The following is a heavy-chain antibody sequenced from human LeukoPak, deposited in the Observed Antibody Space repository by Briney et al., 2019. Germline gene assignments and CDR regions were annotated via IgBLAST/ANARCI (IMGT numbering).Heavy chain of an antibody. Sequence: PGGSLRLSCTVSGFTVSTNSMSWVRQAPGKGLEWVANIKQDGSEKYYVDSVKGRFTISRDNAKNSLYLQMNSLRAEDTAVYYCARDATDYGDYSWFDPWGQGTLVTVSS. J-gene: IGHJ5*02. CDR1: GFTVSTNS. CDR3: ARDATDYGDYSWFDP. CDR2: IKQDGSEK. D-gene: IGHD4-17*01. V-gene: IGHV3-7*01.